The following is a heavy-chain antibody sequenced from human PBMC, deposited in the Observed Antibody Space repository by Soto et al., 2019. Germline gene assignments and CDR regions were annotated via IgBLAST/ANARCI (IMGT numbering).Heavy chain of an antibody. CDR3: ARGNYGDYSVRGDYYYYGMDV. D-gene: IGHD4-17*01. CDR2: IYYSGST. CDR1: GGSISSSSYY. Sequence: SETLSLTCTVSGGSISSSSYYWGWIRQPPGKGLEWIGSIYYSGSTYYNPSLKSRVTISVDTSKNQFSLKLISVTAADTAMYYCARGNYGDYSVRGDYYYYGMDVWGQGTPVTVSS. J-gene: IGHJ6*02. V-gene: IGHV4-39*01.